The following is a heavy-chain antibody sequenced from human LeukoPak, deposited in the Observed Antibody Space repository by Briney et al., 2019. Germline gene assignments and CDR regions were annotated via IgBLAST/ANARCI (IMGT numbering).Heavy chain of an antibody. CDR2: IRSKAYGGTT. Sequence: PGGSLRLSCTTSGFTFGDYAMSWVRQAPGKGLEWVSFIRSKAYGGTTEYAASVKGRLTISRDDSKSIAYLQMNSLKTEDTAVYYCTRVGGSYFLSFDYWGQGTLVTVSS. CDR1: GFTFGDYA. V-gene: IGHV3-49*04. CDR3: TRVGGSYFLSFDY. D-gene: IGHD1-26*01. J-gene: IGHJ4*02.